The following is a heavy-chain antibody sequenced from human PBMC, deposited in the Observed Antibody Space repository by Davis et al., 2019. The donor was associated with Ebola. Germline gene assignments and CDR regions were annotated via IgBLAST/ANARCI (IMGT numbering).Heavy chain of an antibody. CDR2: IYYRGST. CDR1: GGSVSNYY. CDR3: ARTLFLEWSFDI. Sequence: SETLSLTCTVSGGSVSNYYWSWIRQPPGKGLEWIGYIYYRGSTNYNPSLKSRVTISVDTSKNQFSLKLSSVTAADTAVYYCARTLFLEWSFDIWGQGTMVTVSS. D-gene: IGHD3-3*01. V-gene: IGHV4-59*02. J-gene: IGHJ3*02.